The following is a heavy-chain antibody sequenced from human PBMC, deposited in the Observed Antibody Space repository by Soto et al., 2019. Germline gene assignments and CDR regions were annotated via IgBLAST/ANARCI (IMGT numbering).Heavy chain of an antibody. J-gene: IGHJ3*02. V-gene: IGHV3-30-3*01. D-gene: IGHD3-22*01. CDR3: AREKAGYDYYDSSGYTLYSAFDI. CDR2: ISYDGSNK. CDR1: GFTFSSYA. Sequence: QVQLVESGGGVVQPGRSLRLSCAASGFTFSSYAMHWVRQAPGKGLEWVAVISYDGSNKYYADSVKGRFTISRDNSKNTLSLQMNSLRAEDTAVYYCAREKAGYDYYDSSGYTLYSAFDIWGQGTMVTVSS.